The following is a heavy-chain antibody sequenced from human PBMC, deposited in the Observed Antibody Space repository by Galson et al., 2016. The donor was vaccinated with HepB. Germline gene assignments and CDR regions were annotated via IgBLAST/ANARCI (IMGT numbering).Heavy chain of an antibody. D-gene: IGHD6-19*01. CDR3: TRDREVETSGWYYNYFDP. V-gene: IGHV3-23*01. J-gene: IGHJ5*02. Sequence: SLRLSCAASGFTFSNYAVTWIRQAPGKGLEWVSAISGSGDTSYYADSVKGRFTISRDNRKNTIYWQMNSLGDDDTAVCYCTRDREVETSGWYYNYFDPWGPGTLVTVSS. CDR2: ISGSGDTS. CDR1: GFTFSNYA.